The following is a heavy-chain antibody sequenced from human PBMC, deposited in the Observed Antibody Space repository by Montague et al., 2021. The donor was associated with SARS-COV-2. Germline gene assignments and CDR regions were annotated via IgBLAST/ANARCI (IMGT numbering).Heavy chain of an antibody. V-gene: IGHV4-34*01. J-gene: IGHJ4*02. CDR3: ARGWPYGDSGRVDY. D-gene: IGHD4-17*01. CDR2: INHSGST. Sequence: SETLSLTCAVYGGSFSGYYWSWIRQPPGKGLEWIGEINHSGSTNYNPSLKSRVTISVDTYKNQFSLKLSPVTAADTAAYYCARGWPYGDSGRVDYWGQGTLVTVSS. CDR1: GGSFSGYY.